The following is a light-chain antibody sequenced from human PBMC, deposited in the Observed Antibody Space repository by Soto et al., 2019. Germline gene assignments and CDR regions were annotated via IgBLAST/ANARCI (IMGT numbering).Light chain of an antibody. Sequence: EVVLTQSTATLSLSPGDRATLSCRASQSVSSSYLAWYQQKPGQAPRLLIYGASSRATVIPDRFSGSGSGTDFTLTISRLEPEDFAVYYCQQYGSSPSWTFGQGTKVDIK. V-gene: IGKV3-20*01. CDR3: QQYGSSPSWT. J-gene: IGKJ1*01. CDR2: GAS. CDR1: QSVSSSY.